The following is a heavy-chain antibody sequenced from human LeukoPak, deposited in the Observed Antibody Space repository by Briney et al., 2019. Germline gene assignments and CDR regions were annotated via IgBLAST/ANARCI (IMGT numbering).Heavy chain of an antibody. CDR2: IYYSGST. CDR1: GGSISSYY. J-gene: IGHJ4*02. CDR3: ARAPVLTTALDY. V-gene: IGHV4-59*12. D-gene: IGHD2-8*01. Sequence: PSETLPLTCTVSGGSISSYYWSWIRQPPGKGLEWIGYIYYSGSTNYNPSLKSRVTISVDTSKNQFSLKLSSVTAADTAVYYCARAPVLTTALDYWGQGAPVTVSS.